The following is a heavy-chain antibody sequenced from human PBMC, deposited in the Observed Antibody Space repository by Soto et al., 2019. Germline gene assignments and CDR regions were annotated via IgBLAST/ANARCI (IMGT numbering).Heavy chain of an antibody. J-gene: IGHJ4*02. Sequence: LSLTCTVSGGSISSGDYYWSWIRQPPGKGLEWIGYIYYSGSTNYNPSLKSRVTISVDTSKNQFSLKLSSVTAADTAVYYCARVSSGGLTAAPIDYWGQGTLVTVSS. CDR1: GGSISSGDYY. D-gene: IGHD6-13*01. CDR3: ARVSSGGLTAAPIDY. CDR2: IYYSGST. V-gene: IGHV4-61*08.